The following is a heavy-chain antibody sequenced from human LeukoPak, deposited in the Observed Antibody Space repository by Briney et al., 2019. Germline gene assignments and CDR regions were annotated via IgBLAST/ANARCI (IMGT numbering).Heavy chain of an antibody. CDR3: ARRRYSGSSQHFDY. CDR2: IKQDGSEK. V-gene: IGHV3-7*01. Sequence: GGSLRLSCAASGFTFSSYWMSWVRQAPGKGLEWVANIKQDGSEKYYVDSVKGRFTISRDNAKKSLYLQMNSLRAEDTAVYYCARRRYSGSSQHFDYWGQGTLVTVSS. CDR1: GFTFSSYW. J-gene: IGHJ4*02. D-gene: IGHD1-26*01.